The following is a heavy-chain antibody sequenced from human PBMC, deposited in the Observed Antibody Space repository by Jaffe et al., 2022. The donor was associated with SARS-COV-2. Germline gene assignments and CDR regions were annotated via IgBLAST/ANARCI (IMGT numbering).Heavy chain of an antibody. CDR1: GFTFSSYA. D-gene: IGHD3-9*01. Sequence: EVQLLESGGGLVQPGGSLRLSCAASGFTFSSYAMSWVRQAPGKGLEWVSAISGSGGSTYYADSVKGRFTISRDNSKNTLYLQMNSLRAEDTAVYYCAKDPPPFDWLFQGALDAFDIWGQGTMVTVSS. J-gene: IGHJ3*02. CDR2: ISGSGGST. V-gene: IGHV3-23*01. CDR3: AKDPPPFDWLFQGALDAFDI.